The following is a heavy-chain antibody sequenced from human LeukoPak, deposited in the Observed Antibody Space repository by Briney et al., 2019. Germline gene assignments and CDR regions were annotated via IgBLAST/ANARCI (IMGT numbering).Heavy chain of an antibody. Sequence: SETLSLTCAVSGGFISSDSWWSWVRQPPGKGLEWIGEIYHRGSTNYSPSLKSRVTISLDVSKNQFSLKVNSVTAVDTALYYCARNGYYSLDYWGQGTLVTVSS. J-gene: IGHJ4*02. D-gene: IGHD4-17*01. V-gene: IGHV4-4*02. CDR3: ARNGYYSLDY. CDR1: GGFISSDSW. CDR2: IYHRGST.